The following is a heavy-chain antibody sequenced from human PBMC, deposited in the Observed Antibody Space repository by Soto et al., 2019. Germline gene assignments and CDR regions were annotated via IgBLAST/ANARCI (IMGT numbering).Heavy chain of an antibody. Sequence: SPTLSLTCAISGDSVSSNSAAWNWIRQSPSRGLEWLGRTYYRSKWYNDYAVSVKSRITINPDTSKNQFSLQLNSVTPEDTAVYYCARIVPAGTLDYYYYGMDVWGQGTTVTVS. CDR1: GDSVSSNSAA. CDR3: ARIVPAGTLDYYYYGMDV. V-gene: IGHV6-1*01. J-gene: IGHJ6*02. D-gene: IGHD6-13*01. CDR2: TYYRSKWYN.